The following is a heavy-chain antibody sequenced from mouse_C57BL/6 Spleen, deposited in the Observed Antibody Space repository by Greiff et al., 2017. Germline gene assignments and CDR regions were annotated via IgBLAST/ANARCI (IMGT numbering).Heavy chain of an antibody. J-gene: IGHJ2*01. CDR1: GYTFTSYW. V-gene: IGHV1-55*01. D-gene: IGHD1-1*01. CDR2: IYPGRGST. CDR3: ARKEDYYGSSDY. Sequence: QVQLKQPGAELVKPGASVKMSCKASGYTFTSYWITWVKQRPGQGLEWIGDIYPGRGSTNDNEKFKSKATLTVDTCARTAYMQLSRLTSEDAAVYYCARKEDYYGSSDYWGQGTTLTVSS.